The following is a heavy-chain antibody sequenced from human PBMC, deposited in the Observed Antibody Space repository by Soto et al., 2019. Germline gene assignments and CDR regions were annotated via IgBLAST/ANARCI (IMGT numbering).Heavy chain of an antibody. D-gene: IGHD6-19*01. V-gene: IGHV4-39*01. CDR1: GGSISSSSYY. CDR3: ASVFGNSGWNDALDI. Sequence: QLQLQESGPGLVKPSETLSLTCSVSGGSISSSSYYWGWIRQPPGKGLEWIGSSYYSGCTYYNPSLTSRVAISVDTSKNQFSLKLSSVTAADTAVYYCASVFGNSGWNDALDIWGQGTMVTVSS. CDR2: SYYSGCT. J-gene: IGHJ3*02.